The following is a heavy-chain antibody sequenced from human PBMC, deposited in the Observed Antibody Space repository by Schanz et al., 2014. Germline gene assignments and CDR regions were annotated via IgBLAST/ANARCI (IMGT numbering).Heavy chain of an antibody. Sequence: EVQLVESGGGLVKPGGSLRLSCTASGFIFRSYTMNWVPQAPGKGLEWVSSLSSSGPYTFYADLAGGRFTISRDDAKNSLFLEMISLRAEDTAVYYCARPSDSSWCMDVWGKGTTVTVSS. D-gene: IGHD2-15*01. CDR2: LSSSGPYT. CDR1: GFIFRSYT. V-gene: IGHV3-21*01. CDR3: ARPSDSSWCMDV. J-gene: IGHJ6*03.